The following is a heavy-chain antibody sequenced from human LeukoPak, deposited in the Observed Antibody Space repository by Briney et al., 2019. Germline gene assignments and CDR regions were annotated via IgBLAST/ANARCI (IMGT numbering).Heavy chain of an antibody. CDR3: AREGVHDYGDYGGIFDY. CDR1: GGTFSSYA. D-gene: IGHD4-17*01. Sequence: GAPVKFSCKASGGTFSSYAISWVRQAPGQGLEWMGGIIPIFGTANYAQKFQGRVTITADKSTSTAYMELSSLRSEDTAVYYCAREGVHDYGDYGGIFDYWGQGTLVTVSS. J-gene: IGHJ4*02. CDR2: IIPIFGTA. V-gene: IGHV1-69*06.